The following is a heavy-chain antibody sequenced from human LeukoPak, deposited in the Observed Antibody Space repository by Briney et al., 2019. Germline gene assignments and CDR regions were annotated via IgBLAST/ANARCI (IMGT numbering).Heavy chain of an antibody. Sequence: SETLSLTCAVYGGSFSGYYWSWIRQPPGKGLEWIGEINHSGSTNYNPSLKSRVTISVDTSKNQFSLKLSSVTAADTAVYYCARGRVVTTILDYWGQGTLVTVSS. D-gene: IGHD2-21*02. J-gene: IGHJ4*02. CDR1: GGSFSGYY. CDR2: INHSGST. CDR3: ARGRVVTTILDY. V-gene: IGHV4-34*01.